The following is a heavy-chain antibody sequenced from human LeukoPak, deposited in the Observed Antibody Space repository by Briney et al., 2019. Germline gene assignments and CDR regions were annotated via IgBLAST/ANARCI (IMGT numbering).Heavy chain of an antibody. CDR1: GGSISSGDYY. Sequence: KSSQTLSLTCTVSGGSISSGDYYWSWIRQPPGKGLEWIGYIYYSGSTYYNPSLKSRVTISVDTSENQFSLKLNSVTAADTAVYYCARVASSGYSRMDVWGKGTTVTVSS. V-gene: IGHV4-30-4*08. J-gene: IGHJ6*04. CDR3: ARVASSGYSRMDV. D-gene: IGHD3-22*01. CDR2: IYYSGST.